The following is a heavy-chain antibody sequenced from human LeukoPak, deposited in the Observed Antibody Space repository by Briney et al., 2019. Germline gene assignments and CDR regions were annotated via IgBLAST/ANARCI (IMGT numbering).Heavy chain of an antibody. Sequence: PSETLSLTCTVSGGSISSSGYYWGWIRQPPGKGLEWIGSIYYSGSTYYNPSLKSRVTISVDTSKNQFSLKLRSVTAADTAVYYCARHSWGAGSGSTVDYWGQGILVTVSS. D-gene: IGHD3-10*01. CDR2: IYYSGST. J-gene: IGHJ4*02. V-gene: IGHV4-39*01. CDR1: GGSISSSGYY. CDR3: ARHSWGAGSGSTVDY.